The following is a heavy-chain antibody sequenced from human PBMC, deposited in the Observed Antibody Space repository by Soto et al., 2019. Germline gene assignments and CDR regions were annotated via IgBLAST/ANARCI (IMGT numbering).Heavy chain of an antibody. CDR2: INPSGGST. Sequence: ASVKVSCKASGYTFTSYYMHWVRQAPGQGLEWMGIINPSGGSTSYAQKFQGRVTMTRDTSTSTVYMELSSLRSEDTAVYYCASGARLLRFLEWLPHRWFDPWGQGTLVTVSS. CDR1: GYTFTSYY. J-gene: IGHJ5*02. D-gene: IGHD3-3*01. CDR3: ASGARLLRFLEWLPHRWFDP. V-gene: IGHV1-46*01.